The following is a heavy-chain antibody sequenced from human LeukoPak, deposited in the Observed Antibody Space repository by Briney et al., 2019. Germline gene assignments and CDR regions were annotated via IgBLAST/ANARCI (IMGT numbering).Heavy chain of an antibody. CDR2: ISAYNGNT. CDR1: GYTFTSYG. J-gene: IGHJ4*02. V-gene: IGHV1-18*01. CDR3: ARDRPNYYGSNGHYSRRDGDY. D-gene: IGHD3-22*01. Sequence: GASVKVSCKASGYTFTSYGISWVRQAPGQGLEWMGWISAYNGNTNYAQKLQGRVTMTTDTSTSTAYMELRSLRSDDTAVYYCARDRPNYYGSNGHYSRRDGDYWGLGTLVTVSS.